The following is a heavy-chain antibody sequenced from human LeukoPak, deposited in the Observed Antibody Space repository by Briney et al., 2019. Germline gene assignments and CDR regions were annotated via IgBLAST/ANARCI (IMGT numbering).Heavy chain of an antibody. CDR3: AKEVGHFDI. CDR2: ISGSGDTT. CDR1: GFTFSSYA. V-gene: IGHV3-23*01. D-gene: IGHD1-26*01. Sequence: GEFLRLSCAASGFTFSSYALTWVRQAPGKGLEWVSVISGSGDTTYYADSVEGRFSISRDNSKNTLYLQMNSLRDEDTAVYYCAKEVGHFDIWGQGTKVTVSS. J-gene: IGHJ3*02.